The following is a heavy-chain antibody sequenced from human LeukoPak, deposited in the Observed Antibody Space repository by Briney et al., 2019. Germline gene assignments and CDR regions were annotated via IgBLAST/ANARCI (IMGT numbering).Heavy chain of an antibody. CDR1: GFTFTDYS. CDR3: VKDLQCETCMPMDA. D-gene: IGHD5-24*01. V-gene: IGHV3-23*01. CDR2: LGRSGENR. Sequence: GGSLRLSCAASGFTFTDYSMSWVRQAPGKGLEWVSGLGRSGENRYYATSVRGRFSISRDNSKDTVYLQMNSLRAEDTAIYYCVKDLQCETCMPMDAWGQGTTVTVSS. J-gene: IGHJ6*02.